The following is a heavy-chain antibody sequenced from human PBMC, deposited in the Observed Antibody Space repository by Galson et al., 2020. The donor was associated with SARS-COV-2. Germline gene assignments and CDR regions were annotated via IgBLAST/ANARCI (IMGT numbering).Heavy chain of an antibody. CDR3: GKDLGTSGDPNYFDY. Sequence: GGSLRLSCVTSGFSFSIYAMTWVRQAPGKGLEWVSSIISNSGATYYADSVKGRFTIARDNSKNTVYLQMDSLRADDTAIYYCGKDLGTSGDPNYFDYWGQGTLVSVSS. CDR2: IISNSGAT. J-gene: IGHJ4*02. CDR1: GFSFSIYA. V-gene: IGHV3-23*01. D-gene: IGHD4-17*01.